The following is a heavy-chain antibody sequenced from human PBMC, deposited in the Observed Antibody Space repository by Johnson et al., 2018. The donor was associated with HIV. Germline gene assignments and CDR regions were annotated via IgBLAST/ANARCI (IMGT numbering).Heavy chain of an antibody. V-gene: IGHV3-49*03. CDR3: AKDNDVLQQLVVGSGDAFDI. J-gene: IGHJ3*02. Sequence: VQLVESGGGLVQPGRSLRLSCTASGFTFGDYAMSWFRQAPGKGLEWVGFIRSKAYGGTTDYADSVKGRFTISRANAKNSLYLQMNSLRAEDTALYYCAKDNDVLQQLVVGSGDAFDIWGQGTMVTVSS. D-gene: IGHD6-13*01. CDR2: IRSKAYGGTT. CDR1: GFTFGDYA.